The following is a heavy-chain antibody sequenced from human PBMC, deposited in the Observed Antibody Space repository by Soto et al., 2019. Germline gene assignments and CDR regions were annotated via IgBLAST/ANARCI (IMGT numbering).Heavy chain of an antibody. Sequence: PGGSLRLSCAAAGFTFSSYAMSWVRQAPGKGLEWVAGVGGSGTSTYYADSVKGRFTVSRNNSKSTLYLVMNSLRAEDTAVYYCAHHQRTAARQLGYFDYWGQGALVTVSS. D-gene: IGHD6-6*01. V-gene: IGHV3-23*01. CDR1: GFTFSSYA. CDR2: VGGSGTST. J-gene: IGHJ4*02. CDR3: AHHQRTAARQLGYFDY.